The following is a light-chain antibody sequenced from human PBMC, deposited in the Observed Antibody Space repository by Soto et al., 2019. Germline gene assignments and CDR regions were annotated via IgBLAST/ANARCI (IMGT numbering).Light chain of an antibody. Sequence: QSVLTQPPSVSGAPGQRVTISCSGSSSNIGAGYAVHWYQRLPNTAPKLLIYRDTNRSSGVPDRFSGSKSDTSASLAITGLQLDDEADYFCQSFDYSLSAVVFGGGTKVTVL. CDR2: RDT. J-gene: IGLJ2*01. CDR3: QSFDYSLSAVV. CDR1: SSNIGAGYA. V-gene: IGLV1-40*01.